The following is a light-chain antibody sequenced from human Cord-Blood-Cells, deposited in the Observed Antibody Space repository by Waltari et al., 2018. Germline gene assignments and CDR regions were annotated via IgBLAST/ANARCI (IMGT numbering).Light chain of an antibody. Sequence: AIRMTQYPSSFSASTGDKVTITCRASQGISSCLAWYQQKTGKAPNLVIYAASALQSGVPSRLSGSVSGTDLTLTISCLQSEDFATYDCQQYYSYPRTFGQGTKVEIK. CDR2: AAS. CDR1: QGISSC. V-gene: IGKV1-8*01. CDR3: QQYYSYPRT. J-gene: IGKJ1*01.